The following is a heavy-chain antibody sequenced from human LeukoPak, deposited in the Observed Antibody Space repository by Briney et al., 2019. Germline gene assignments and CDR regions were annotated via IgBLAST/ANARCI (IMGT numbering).Heavy chain of an antibody. CDR3: ARGRLGYCSGGSCYPNFTPFDY. V-gene: IGHV4-39*07. CDR2: INHSGST. Sequence: SETLSLTCTVSGGSISGSSYYWGWIRQPPGKGLEWIGEINHSGSTNYNPSLKSRVTISVDTSKNQFSLKLSSVTAADTAVYYCARGRLGYCSGGSCYPNFTPFDYWGQGTLVTVSS. D-gene: IGHD2-15*01. CDR1: GGSISGSSYY. J-gene: IGHJ4*02.